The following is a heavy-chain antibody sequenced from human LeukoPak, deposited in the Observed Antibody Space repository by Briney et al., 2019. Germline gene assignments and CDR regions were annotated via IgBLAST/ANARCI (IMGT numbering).Heavy chain of an antibody. CDR1: DGSISSYY. Sequence: SETLSLTCTVSDGSISSYYWSWIRQPAGKGLEWIGYIYYSGSTYYNPSLKSRVTISVDTSKNQFSLKLSSVTAADTAVYYCAREPTSYYDSSGYIDYWGQGTLVTVSS. CDR2: IYYSGST. J-gene: IGHJ4*02. D-gene: IGHD3-22*01. V-gene: IGHV4-59*06. CDR3: AREPTSYYDSSGYIDY.